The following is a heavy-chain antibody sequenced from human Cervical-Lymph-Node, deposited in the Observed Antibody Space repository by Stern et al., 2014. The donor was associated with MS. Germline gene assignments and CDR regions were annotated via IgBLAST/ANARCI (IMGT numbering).Heavy chain of an antibody. D-gene: IGHD6-19*01. V-gene: IGHV1-18*04. J-gene: IGHJ4*02. Sequence: QVQLVQSGTEVKEPGASVKVSCKTSGFTFANYGIVWVRQAPGQGLEWMGWVRPYNGKTNYEQAFQGRVTMTSETSTTTAYMELRSLRSDDTAIYFCARYDSGSADFWGQGTLVTVSS. CDR2: VRPYNGKT. CDR1: GFTFANYG. CDR3: ARYDSGSADF.